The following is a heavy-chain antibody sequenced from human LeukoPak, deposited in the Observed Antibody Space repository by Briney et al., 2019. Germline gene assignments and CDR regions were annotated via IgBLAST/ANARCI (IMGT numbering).Heavy chain of an antibody. CDR2: IYYSGST. CDR1: GGSISSYY. Sequence: SETLSLTCPVSGGSISSYYWSWIRQPPGKGLEWIGYIYYSGSTNYNPSLKSRVTISVDTSKNQFSLKLSSVTAADTAVYYRARYRKGGYVDYWGQGTLVTVSS. D-gene: IGHD2-15*01. J-gene: IGHJ4*02. V-gene: IGHV4-59*01. CDR3: ARYRKGGYVDY.